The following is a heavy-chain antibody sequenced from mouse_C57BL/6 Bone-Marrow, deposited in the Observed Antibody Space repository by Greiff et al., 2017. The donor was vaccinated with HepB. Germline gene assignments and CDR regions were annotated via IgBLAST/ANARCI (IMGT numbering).Heavy chain of an antibody. CDR3: AGGGFLDY. J-gene: IGHJ2*01. CDR1: GYTFTSYW. V-gene: IGHV1-55*01. Sequence: QVQLQQPGAELVKPGASVKMSCKASGYTFTSYWITWVKQRPGQGLEWIGDIYPGSGSTNYNEKFKSKATLTADKSSSTADMELRSLTSEDSAVYFCAGGGFLDYWGQGTTLTVSS. CDR2: IYPGSGST.